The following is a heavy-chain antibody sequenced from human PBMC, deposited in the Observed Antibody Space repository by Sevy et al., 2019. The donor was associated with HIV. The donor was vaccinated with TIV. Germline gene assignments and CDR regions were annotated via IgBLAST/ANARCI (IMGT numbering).Heavy chain of an antibody. CDR1: GFTFSDYG. CDR2: IRYDGSTK. CDR3: AKDLTVRYSTSSGDFDY. V-gene: IGHV3-30*02. Sequence: GGSLRLSCTASGFTFSDYGMHWVRQAPGKGLEWVAFIRYDGSTKYYADSVKGRFTISRDNSKNTLFLQLNSLRVEGTAVYYCAKDLTVRYSTSSGDFDYWGQGSLVTVSS. D-gene: IGHD6-6*01. J-gene: IGHJ4*02.